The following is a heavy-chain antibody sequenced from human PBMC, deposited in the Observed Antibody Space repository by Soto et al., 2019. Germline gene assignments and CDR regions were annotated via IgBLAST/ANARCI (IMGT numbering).Heavy chain of an antibody. V-gene: IGHV3-7*01. CDR1: GFTLSNYW. CDR2: IRQDGAES. J-gene: IGHJ1*01. D-gene: IGHD4-17*01. Sequence: DVQLVESGGGLVQPGGSLKLSWAASGFTLSNYWMSWVRQTPGKGLEWVANIRQDGAESRYVDSAKGRFTISRDNAKSSLYPQMNSLRADDTAIYYCASLVANVYGDVFQHLGQGTLVTVSS. CDR3: ASLVANVYGDVFQH.